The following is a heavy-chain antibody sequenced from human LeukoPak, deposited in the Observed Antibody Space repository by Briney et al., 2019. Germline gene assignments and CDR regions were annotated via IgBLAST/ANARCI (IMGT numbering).Heavy chain of an antibody. CDR1: GFTFSSYG. CDR3: ANSRYASLTIQYYFDY. Sequence: PGGSLRLSCAASGFTFSSYGMHWVRQAPGKGLEWVAVISYDGSNKYYADSVEGRFTISRDNSKNTLYLQMNSLRAEDTAVYYCANSRYASLTIQYYFDYWGQGTLVTVSS. CDR2: ISYDGSNK. V-gene: IGHV3-30*18. D-gene: IGHD2-8*01. J-gene: IGHJ4*02.